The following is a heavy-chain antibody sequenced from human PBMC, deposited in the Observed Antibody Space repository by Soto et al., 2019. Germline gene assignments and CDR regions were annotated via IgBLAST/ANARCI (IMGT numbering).Heavy chain of an antibody. CDR1: GYTFSNYD. D-gene: IGHD3-10*01. CDR3: AKVSRQGSAIDFDY. CDR2: VNPNNGDT. J-gene: IGHJ4*02. Sequence: QVQLVQSGAELKKPGASVKVSCKASGYTFSNYDMNWVRQATGQGPEWIGWVNPNNGDTGYAQKFQGRVTLTTDISTTTAYMELTSRRSEDTAIYYCAKVSRQGSAIDFDYWGQGTLITVSS. V-gene: IGHV1-8*01.